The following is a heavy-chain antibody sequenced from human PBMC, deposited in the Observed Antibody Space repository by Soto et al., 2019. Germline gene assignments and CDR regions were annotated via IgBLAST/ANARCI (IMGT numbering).Heavy chain of an antibody. CDR2: IEYSGST. J-gene: IGHJ4*02. CDR1: GGAISSGDRY. V-gene: IGHV4-30-4*01. Sequence: QVQLQESGPGLVKPSQTLSLTCTVSGGAISSGDRYWSWIRQPPGKGLEWIGHIEYSGSTHYNPSLQSRISMSIDTSKNQFSLDVSSVTAADTAVYYYARGRGNTYGIDYWGQGTLVTVSS. CDR3: ARGRGNTYGIDY. D-gene: IGHD5-18*01.